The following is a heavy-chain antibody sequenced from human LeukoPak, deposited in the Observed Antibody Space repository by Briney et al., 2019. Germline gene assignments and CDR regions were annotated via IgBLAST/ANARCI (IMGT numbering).Heavy chain of an antibody. D-gene: IGHD6-13*01. Sequence: GGSLRLSCSASGFTFSNYAMYWVRQAPGKGLEYVSAITSNGGSAYYADSVKGRLTISRDNSRNTLYLQMSSLRADDTAVYYCVGFRATAGLYWGQGTLVTVSS. CDR2: ITSNGGSA. CDR1: GFTFSNYA. V-gene: IGHV3-64D*06. J-gene: IGHJ4*02. CDR3: VGFRATAGLY.